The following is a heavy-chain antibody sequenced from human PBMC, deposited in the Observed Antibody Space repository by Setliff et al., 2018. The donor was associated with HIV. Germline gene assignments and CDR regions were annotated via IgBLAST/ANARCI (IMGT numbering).Heavy chain of an antibody. D-gene: IGHD3-3*01. V-gene: IGHV1-2*02. Sequence: RASVKVSCKASGYTFTGHYMHWVRQAPGQGLEWMGWINPNNGASNYAQRFQGRVTMTRETTISTAYMELRRLRSDDTAVYYCAKDHGPPDSNFWIDPLYRDVWGKGTTGTVSS. J-gene: IGHJ6*03. CDR2: INPNNGAS. CDR1: GYTFTGHY. CDR3: AKDHGPPDSNFWIDPLYRDV.